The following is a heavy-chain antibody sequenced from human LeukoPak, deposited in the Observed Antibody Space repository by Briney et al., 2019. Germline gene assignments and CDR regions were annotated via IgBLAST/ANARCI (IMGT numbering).Heavy chain of an antibody. Sequence: GGSLRLSCAASGFTFSSYAMHWVRQAPGKGLEWVAVISYDGSNKYYADSVKGRFTISRDNSKNTLYLRMNSLRAEDTAVYYCATLGLYYYGSGSFGYWGQGTLVTVSS. D-gene: IGHD3-10*01. J-gene: IGHJ4*02. CDR3: ATLGLYYYGSGSFGY. V-gene: IGHV3-30-3*01. CDR1: GFTFSSYA. CDR2: ISYDGSNK.